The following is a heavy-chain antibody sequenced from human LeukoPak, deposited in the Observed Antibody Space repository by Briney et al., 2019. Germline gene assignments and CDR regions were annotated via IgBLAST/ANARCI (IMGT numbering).Heavy chain of an antibody. CDR2: INPNSGGT. J-gene: IGHJ4*02. D-gene: IGHD4-17*01. V-gene: IGHV1-2*02. CDR1: GYSFTSHY. Sequence: PRASVKVSCKASGYSFTSHYMHWVRQAPGQGLEWMGWINPNSGGTNYAQKFQGRVTMTRDTSISTAYMELSRLRSDDTAVYYCASLGDYLTPHFDYWGQGTLVTVSS. CDR3: ASLGDYLTPHFDY.